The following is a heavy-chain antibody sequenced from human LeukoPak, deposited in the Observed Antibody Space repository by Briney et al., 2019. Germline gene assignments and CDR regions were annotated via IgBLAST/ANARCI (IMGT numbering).Heavy chain of an antibody. D-gene: IGHD3-3*01. CDR2: IYYSGST. CDR3: ATRQFYDFWSGYYMRSDYYGMEV. V-gene: IGHV4-59*01. J-gene: IGHJ6*02. Sequence: SETLSLTCTVSGGSISSYYWSWIRQPPGKGLEWIGYIYYSGSTNYNPSLKSRVTISVDTSKNQFSLKLSSVTAADTAVYYCATRQFYDFWSGYYMRSDYYGMEVWGQGTTGTVAS. CDR1: GGSISSYY.